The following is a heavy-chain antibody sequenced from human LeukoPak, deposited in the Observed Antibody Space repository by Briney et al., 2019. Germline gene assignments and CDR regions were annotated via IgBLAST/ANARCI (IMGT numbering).Heavy chain of an antibody. CDR1: GGSFSGYY. Sequence: PSETLSLTCAVYGGSFSGYYWSWIRLPPGKGLEWIGEINHSGSTNYNPSLKSRVTISVDTSKNQFSLKLSSVTAADTAVYYCARGRGYSSGWYFDYWGQGTLVTVSS. D-gene: IGHD6-19*01. V-gene: IGHV4-34*01. CDR2: INHSGST. CDR3: ARGRGYSSGWYFDY. J-gene: IGHJ4*02.